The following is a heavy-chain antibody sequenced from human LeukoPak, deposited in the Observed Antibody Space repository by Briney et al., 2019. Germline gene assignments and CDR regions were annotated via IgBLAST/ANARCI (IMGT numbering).Heavy chain of an antibody. CDR2: INHSGST. CDR3: ARGPDCSSTSCYYSFDY. V-gene: IGHV4-34*01. D-gene: IGHD2-2*01. CDR1: GGSFSGYY. Sequence: SETLSLTCAIYGGSFSGYYWSWIRQPPGKGLEWIGEINHSGSTNYNPSLKSRVTISVDTSKNQFSLKLSSVTAADTAVYYCARGPDCSSTSCYYSFDYWGQGTLVTVSS. J-gene: IGHJ4*02.